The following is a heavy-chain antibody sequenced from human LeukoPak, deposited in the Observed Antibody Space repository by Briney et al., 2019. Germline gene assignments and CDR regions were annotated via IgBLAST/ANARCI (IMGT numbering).Heavy chain of an antibody. Sequence: ASVKVSCKASGATFSSYAISWVRQAPGQGLEWMGGIIPIFGTANYAQKFQGRVTITADESTSTAYMELSSLRSEDTAVYYCARALRNWNSLYDYWGQGTLVTVSS. CDR3: ARALRNWNSLYDY. V-gene: IGHV1-69*13. CDR1: GATFSSYA. J-gene: IGHJ4*02. D-gene: IGHD1-7*01. CDR2: IIPIFGTA.